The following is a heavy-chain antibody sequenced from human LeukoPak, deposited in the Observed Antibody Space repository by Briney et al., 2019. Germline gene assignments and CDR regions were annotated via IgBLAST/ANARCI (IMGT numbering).Heavy chain of an antibody. CDR2: IYYSGST. J-gene: IGHJ3*02. CDR1: GGSISSSSYY. D-gene: IGHD3-22*01. V-gene: IGHV4-39*07. CDR3: ARAFLDFYDSSGYPGDAFDI. Sequence: SETLSLTCTVSGGSISSSSYYWGWIRQPPGTGLEWIGSIYYSGSTYYNPSLKSRVSISVDTSNNQFSLKLTSVTAADTAVYYCARAFLDFYDSSGYPGDAFDIWGQGTIVTVSS.